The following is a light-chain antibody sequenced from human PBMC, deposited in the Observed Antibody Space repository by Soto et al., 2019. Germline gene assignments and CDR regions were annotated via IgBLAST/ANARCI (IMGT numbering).Light chain of an antibody. V-gene: IGKV3-11*01. CDR2: DAS. CDR3: QQRSNWL. CDR1: QSVSGF. Sequence: EIVLTQSPATLSLSPGERATLSCRTSQSVSGFLAWYQQKPGQAPRLLIYDASNRAAGIPARFSGSWSGTDFTLTISRLEPEDFAVYYCQQRSNWLFGPGTKVDIK. J-gene: IGKJ3*01.